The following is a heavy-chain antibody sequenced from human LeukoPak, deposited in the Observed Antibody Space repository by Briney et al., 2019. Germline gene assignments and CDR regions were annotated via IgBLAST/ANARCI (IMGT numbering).Heavy chain of an antibody. V-gene: IGHV3-48*04. J-gene: IGHJ6*04. Sequence: GGSLRLSCAASGFTFSTHGMHWVRQAPGQGLEWVSYISSSGSTTYYADSVKGRFTISRDNAKNSLYLQMSSLRAEDTAVYYCAELGITMIGGVWGEGTTVTISS. D-gene: IGHD3-10*02. CDR3: AELGITMIGGV. CDR2: ISSSGSTT. CDR1: GFTFSTHG.